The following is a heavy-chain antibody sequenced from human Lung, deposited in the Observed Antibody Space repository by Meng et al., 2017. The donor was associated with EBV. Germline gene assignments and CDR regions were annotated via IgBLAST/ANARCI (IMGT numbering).Heavy chain of an antibody. V-gene: IGHV4-34*01. CDR1: GRSFSSSY. CDR3: ARGGTSSAPFDY. CDR2: INYSGIT. D-gene: IGHD2-2*01. Sequence: QVQVQQWGAGLLKPSGPLALTCGVSGRSFSSSYWSWIRQPPGKGLEWIGQINYSGITNYNPSLKSRVTISVDTSKNQFSLSLNSVTAADTAVYYCARGGTSSAPFDYWGQGALVTVSS. J-gene: IGHJ4*02.